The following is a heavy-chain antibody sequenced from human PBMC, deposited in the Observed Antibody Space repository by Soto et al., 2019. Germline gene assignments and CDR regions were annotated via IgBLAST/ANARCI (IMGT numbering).Heavy chain of an antibody. V-gene: IGHV1-69*12. Sequence: QVQLVQSGAEVKKPGSSVKVSCKASGGTSSSYAISWVREAPGQGLEWMGGIIPFFGTANYAQKFQGRVTITADESTSTAYMELSSLRSEDTAVYYCARGGMRWLRSRHFDYWGQGTLVTVSS. CDR3: ARGGMRWLRSRHFDY. CDR1: GGTSSSYA. CDR2: IIPFFGTA. J-gene: IGHJ4*02. D-gene: IGHD5-12*01.